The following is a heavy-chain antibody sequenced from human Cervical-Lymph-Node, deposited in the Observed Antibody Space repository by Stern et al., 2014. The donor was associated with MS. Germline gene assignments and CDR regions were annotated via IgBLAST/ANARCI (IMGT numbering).Heavy chain of an antibody. CDR3: ARDYDDNGMDV. J-gene: IGHJ6*02. CDR2: IIPLFGTT. V-gene: IGHV1-69*01. D-gene: IGHD3-3*01. CDR1: GGTFVNYA. Sequence: QVQLVQSGAEVKKPGSSVKVSCKASGGTFVNYAISCVRQAPGQGLEWIGGIIPLFGTTNYAQRFRGRVIITADESASTAYLELSSLRSEDTAVYYCARDYDDNGMDVWGQGTTVTVSS.